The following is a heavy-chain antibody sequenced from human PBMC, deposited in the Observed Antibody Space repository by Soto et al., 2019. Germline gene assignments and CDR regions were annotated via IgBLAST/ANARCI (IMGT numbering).Heavy chain of an antibody. V-gene: IGHV4-59*01. CDR2: IYDTGISGYTPST. J-gene: IGHJ6*02. CDR3: ARGEDAFFYYGLDV. Sequence: SETLSLTCTFSCGSITSSYWSWIRRPPGKGLEWITYIYDTGISGYTPSTSYNPSLKSRVTMSVDTSKSQFSLKLTSVTAADTAVYYCARGEDAFFYYGLDVWGQGITVTVSS. CDR1: CGSITSSY.